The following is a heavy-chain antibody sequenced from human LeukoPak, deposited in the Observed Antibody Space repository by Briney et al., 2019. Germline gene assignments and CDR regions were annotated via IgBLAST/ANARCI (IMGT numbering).Heavy chain of an antibody. CDR2: INHSGST. CDR3: ARGLVLGYCIGGSCYSPFDH. D-gene: IGHD2-15*01. CDR1: GGSFSGYY. V-gene: IGHV4-34*01. J-gene: IGHJ4*02. Sequence: PSETLSLTCAVYGGSFSGYYWSWIRQPPGKGLEWIGEINHSGSTNYNPSLKSRVTISVDTSKNQFSLKLSSVTAADTAVYYCARGLVLGYCIGGSCYSPFDHWGQGTLVTVSS.